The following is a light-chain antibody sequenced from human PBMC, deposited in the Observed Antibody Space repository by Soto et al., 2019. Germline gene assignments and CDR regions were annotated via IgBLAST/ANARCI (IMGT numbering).Light chain of an antibody. CDR3: QQYNNWPRT. V-gene: IGKV3-15*01. CDR2: GAS. J-gene: IGKJ1*01. Sequence: EVGMSRSPATLSVYPGERATLSCRASQSVSSNLAWYQQKPGQAPRLLIYGASTRATGIPARFSGSGSGTEFTLTISSLHSEDFAAYYCQQYNNWPRTFGHGTK. CDR1: QSVSSN.